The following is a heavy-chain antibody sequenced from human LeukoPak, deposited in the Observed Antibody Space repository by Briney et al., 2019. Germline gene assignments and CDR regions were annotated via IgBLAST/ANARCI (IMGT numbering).Heavy chain of an antibody. V-gene: IGHV3-30*02. CDR1: GFTFSSYG. Sequence: GGSLRLSCAASGFTFSSYGMHWVRQAPGKGLEGVAFIRYNGGNKYYADSVKGRFTISRDNSKNTLYLQMNSLRAEDTAVYYCAKDSSKIRTFIVPTKGYFDYWGQGTLVTVSS. J-gene: IGHJ4*02. CDR2: IRYNGGNK. CDR3: AKDSSKIRTFIVPTKGYFDY. D-gene: IGHD5-12*01.